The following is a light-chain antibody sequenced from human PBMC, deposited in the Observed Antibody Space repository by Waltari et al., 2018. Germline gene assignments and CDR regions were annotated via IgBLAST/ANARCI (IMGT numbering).Light chain of an antibody. Sequence: FMLTQPHSVSESPGKTVTVSCTRSSGSIDTNFVQWYQQRPGSAPTTLIYEDYQRPSGFPDRFSGSIDSTSNSASLTISGLKPEDEAYYYCHSYDTNQLGVFGGGTKLTVL. V-gene: IGLV6-57*03. J-gene: IGLJ2*01. CDR1: SGSIDTNF. CDR2: EDY. CDR3: HSYDTNQLGV.